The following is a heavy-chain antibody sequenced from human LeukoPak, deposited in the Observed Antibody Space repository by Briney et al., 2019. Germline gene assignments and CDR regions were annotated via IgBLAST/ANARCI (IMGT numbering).Heavy chain of an antibody. CDR3: AKPTVIGMALFDC. V-gene: IGHV3-23*01. D-gene: IGHD3-10*01. CDR2: INGGDGTT. CDR1: GFIFSSYA. J-gene: IGHJ4*02. Sequence: GGSLRLSCAASGFIFSSYAMNWVRQAPGKGLEWVSGINGGDGTTYYADSVKGRFAISRDNSKNTLYLQMNSLRAEDTAVYYCAKPTVIGMALFDCWGRGILVTVSS.